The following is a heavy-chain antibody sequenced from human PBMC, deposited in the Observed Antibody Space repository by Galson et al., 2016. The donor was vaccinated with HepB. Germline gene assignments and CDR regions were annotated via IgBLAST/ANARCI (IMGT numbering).Heavy chain of an antibody. CDR2: ISYHGSDK. D-gene: IGHD1-26*01. CDR1: GFTFISYA. V-gene: IGHV3-30*04. CDR3: ASHRIVGAPATLDI. J-gene: IGHJ3*02. Sequence: SLRLSCAASGFTFISYAMHWVRQAPGKGLEWVAVISYHGSDKYYADSGKGRFTISRDNSKNTLYLQMNSLRAEDTAMYYCASHRIVGAPATLDIWGQGTMVTVSS.